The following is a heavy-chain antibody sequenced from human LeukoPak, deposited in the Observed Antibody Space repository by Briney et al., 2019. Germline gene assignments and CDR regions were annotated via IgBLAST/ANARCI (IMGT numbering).Heavy chain of an antibody. CDR1: GLTFSSYS. CDR3: ARDSRITIFGVVRYYYMDV. D-gene: IGHD3-3*01. Sequence: RSLRLSCAASGLTFSSYSMNWVRHAPGKGLEWVSYISTSSRTIFYAESVKGRFTISRDNAKHSLYLQMNSLRAEDTAVYYCARDSRITIFGVVRYYYMDVWGKGTTVTVSS. J-gene: IGHJ6*03. CDR2: ISTSSRTI. V-gene: IGHV3-48*01.